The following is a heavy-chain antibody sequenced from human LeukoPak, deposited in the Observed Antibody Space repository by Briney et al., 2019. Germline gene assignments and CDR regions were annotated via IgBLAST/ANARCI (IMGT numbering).Heavy chain of an antibody. CDR2: INNDGSTT. D-gene: IGHD6-13*01. Sequence: GGSPRVSCAASGFTFSNYWMQWVRQAPGKGLVWVSRINNDGSTTWYADAVKGRFTVSRDNAKSTLYLQMNSLRADDMGVYYCARSARAAADYWGQGTLVTVSS. J-gene: IGHJ4*02. CDR1: GFTFSNYW. CDR3: ARSARAAADY. V-gene: IGHV3-74*01.